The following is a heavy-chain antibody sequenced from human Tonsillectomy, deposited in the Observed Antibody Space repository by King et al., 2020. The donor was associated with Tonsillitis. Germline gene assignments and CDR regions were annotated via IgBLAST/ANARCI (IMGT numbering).Heavy chain of an antibody. V-gene: IGHV3-30*03. CDR3: ARVGATDRGDY. CDR1: GFTFSSYG. CDR2: ILYDGSNK. Sequence: VQLVESGGGVVQPGRSLRLSCAASGFTFSSYGMHWVRQASGKGLGWGAVILYDGSNKYYADSVKGRFTTSRDNSKNTLYLQMNSLRAEDTAVYYCARVGATDRGDYWGQGTLVTVSS. D-gene: IGHD1-26*01. J-gene: IGHJ4*02.